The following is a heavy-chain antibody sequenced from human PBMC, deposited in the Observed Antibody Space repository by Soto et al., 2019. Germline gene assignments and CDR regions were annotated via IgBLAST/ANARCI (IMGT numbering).Heavy chain of an antibody. D-gene: IGHD3-9*01. CDR1: GFTFSNHA. Sequence: PGGSLRLSCAASGFTFSNHAMNWVRQAPGKGLEWVSGISGSGGSTSYGASVKGRFTISRDNSENTLYLQMDSLRADDTAVYYCAGTVLRYFDWLLWEVLDWFDPWGQGTLVTVSS. V-gene: IGHV3-23*01. J-gene: IGHJ5*02. CDR3: AGTVLRYFDWLLWEVLDWFDP. CDR2: ISGSGGST.